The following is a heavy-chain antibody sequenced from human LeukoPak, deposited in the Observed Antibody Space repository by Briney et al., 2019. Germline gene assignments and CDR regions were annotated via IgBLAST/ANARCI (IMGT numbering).Heavy chain of an antibody. Sequence: PGGSLRLSCAASGFTFSNYGMHWVRQAPGKGLEWVAVISHDGSIKYYADSVKGRFTISRDNSKNTLYLLMNSLRAEDTAVYYCAQREVGAARPLVYWGQGTLVTVSS. CDR2: ISHDGSIK. J-gene: IGHJ4*02. D-gene: IGHD6-6*01. V-gene: IGHV3-30*03. CDR3: AQREVGAARPLVY. CDR1: GFTFSNYG.